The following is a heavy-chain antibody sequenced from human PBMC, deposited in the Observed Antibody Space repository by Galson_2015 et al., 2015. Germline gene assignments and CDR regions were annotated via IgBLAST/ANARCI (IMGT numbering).Heavy chain of an antibody. D-gene: IGHD5-12*01. Sequence: SVKVSCKVSGYTLTELSMHWVRQAPGKGLEWMGGFDPEDGETIYARKFQGRVTMTEDTSTDTAYMELSSLRSEDTAVYYCATDLGSGYDYESYWGQGTLVTVSS. CDR1: GYTLTELS. J-gene: IGHJ4*02. CDR2: FDPEDGET. CDR3: ATDLGSGYDYESY. V-gene: IGHV1-24*01.